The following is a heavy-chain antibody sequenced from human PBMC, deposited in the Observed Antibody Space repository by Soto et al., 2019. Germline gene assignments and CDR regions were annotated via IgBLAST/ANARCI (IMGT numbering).Heavy chain of an antibody. V-gene: IGHV1-18*01. Sequence: QVQLVQSGAEVKKPGASVKVSCKASGYTFTSYGISWVRQAPGQGLEWMGWISAYNGNTNYAQKLQGRVTMTTDTSASPAEMESGALRPAATAVYYCPRVVAAAAPFDSWGQGTLVPVSS. D-gene: IGHD6-13*01. J-gene: IGHJ5*01. CDR1: GYTFTSYG. CDR2: ISAYNGNT. CDR3: PRVVAAAAPFDS.